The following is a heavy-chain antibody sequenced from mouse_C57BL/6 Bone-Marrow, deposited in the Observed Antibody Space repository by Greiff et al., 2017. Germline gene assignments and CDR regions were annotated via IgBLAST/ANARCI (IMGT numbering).Heavy chain of an antibody. CDR3: AREGGGSSLFAY. Sequence: QVQLKQSGAELVMPGASVKLSCKASGYTFTSYWMHWVKQRPGQGLEWIGEIDPSDSYTNYNQKFKGKSTLTVDKSSSTAYMQLSSLTSEDSAVYYCAREGGGSSLFAYWGQGTLVTVSA. J-gene: IGHJ3*01. V-gene: IGHV1-69*01. CDR2: IDPSDSYT. CDR1: GYTFTSYW. D-gene: IGHD1-1*01.